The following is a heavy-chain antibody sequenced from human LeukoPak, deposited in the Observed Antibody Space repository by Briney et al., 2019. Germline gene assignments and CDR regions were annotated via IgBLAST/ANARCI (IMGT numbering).Heavy chain of an antibody. J-gene: IGHJ6*02. CDR2: ISYDGSNK. CDR3: AKDPLGRRYDFWSGYFHYYGMDV. D-gene: IGHD3-3*01. Sequence: GGSLRLSCAASGFTFSSYGMPWVRQAPGKGLEWVAVISYDGSNKYYADSVKGRFTISRDNSKNTLYLQMNSLRAEDTAVYYCAKDPLGRRYDFWSGYFHYYGMDVWGQGTTVTVSS. CDR1: GFTFSSYG. V-gene: IGHV3-30*18.